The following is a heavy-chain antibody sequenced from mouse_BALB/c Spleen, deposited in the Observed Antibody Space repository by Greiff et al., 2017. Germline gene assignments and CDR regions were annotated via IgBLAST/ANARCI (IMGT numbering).Heavy chain of an antibody. CDR3: ARWEQLGLRLWFAY. J-gene: IGHJ3*01. V-gene: IGHV1S135*01. D-gene: IGHD3-1*01. CDR1: GYAFTSYN. CDR2: IDPYNGGT. Sequence: VQLKESGPELVKPGASVKVSCKASGYAFTSYNMYWVKQSHGKSLEWIGYIDPYNGGTSYNQKFKGKATLTVDKSSSTAYMHLNSLTSEDSAVYYCARWEQLGLRLWFAYWGQGTLVTVSA.